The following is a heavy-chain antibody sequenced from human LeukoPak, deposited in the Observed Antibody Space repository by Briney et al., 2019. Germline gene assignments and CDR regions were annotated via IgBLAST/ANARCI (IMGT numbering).Heavy chain of an antibody. Sequence: SETLSLTCTASGGSISSYYWSWIRQPPGKGLEWIGYIYYSGSTNYNPSLKSRVTISVDTSKNQFSLKLSSVPAADTAVYYCARSSVVVVAATGWFDPWGQGTLVTVSS. CDR2: IYYSGST. CDR3: ARSSVVVVAATGWFDP. V-gene: IGHV4-59*01. J-gene: IGHJ5*02. CDR1: GGSISSYY. D-gene: IGHD2-15*01.